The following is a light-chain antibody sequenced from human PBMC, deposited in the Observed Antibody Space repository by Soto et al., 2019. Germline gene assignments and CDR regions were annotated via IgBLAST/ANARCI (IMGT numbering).Light chain of an antibody. Sequence: QSVLTQPPSVSGAPGQRVTISCTGSSSNIGANYDVHWYQHRPGTAPKLMIHEVSNRPSGVSNRFSGSKSGNTASLTISGLQAEDEADYYCSSYTSSRAYVFGIGTKVTVL. CDR3: SSYTSSRAYV. J-gene: IGLJ1*01. V-gene: IGLV1-40*01. CDR1: SSNIGANYD. CDR2: EVS.